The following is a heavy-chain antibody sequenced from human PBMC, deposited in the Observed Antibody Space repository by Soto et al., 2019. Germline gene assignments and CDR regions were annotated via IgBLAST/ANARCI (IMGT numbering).Heavy chain of an antibody. CDR3: ASGTRPLGYCISLSCTYYFDH. J-gene: IGHJ5*02. Sequence: PGRSMRLSCAASSFTASSNYISWVRQAPRKGLECVSVSYTEAITYYADSVKGRFTIATDNAKNTLYMKLNSLRVEDTAVYYCASGTRPLGYCISLSCTYYFDHWGQGTLVTVSS. CDR1: SFTASSNY. CDR2: SYTEAIT. D-gene: IGHD2-2*01. V-gene: IGHV3-53*01.